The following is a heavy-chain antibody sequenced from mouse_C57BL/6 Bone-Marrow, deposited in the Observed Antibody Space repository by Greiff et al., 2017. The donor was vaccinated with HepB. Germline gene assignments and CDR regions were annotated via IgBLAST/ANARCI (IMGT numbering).Heavy chain of an antibody. V-gene: IGHV1-52*01. CDR2: IYPSDSET. CDR1: GYTFTSFW. Sequence: QVQLQQPGAELVRPGSSVKLSCKASGYTFTSFWMHWVKQRPIQGLEWIGNIYPSDSETHYNQKFKDKATLTVDKSSSTAYMQLSSLTSEDSAVYYCAREDYDFDYWGQGHTLTVTS. J-gene: IGHJ2*01. D-gene: IGHD2-4*01. CDR3: AREDYDFDY.